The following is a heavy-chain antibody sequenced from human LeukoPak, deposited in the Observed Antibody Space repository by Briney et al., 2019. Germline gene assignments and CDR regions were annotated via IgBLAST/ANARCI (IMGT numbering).Heavy chain of an antibody. CDR3: ATGGPGGYGFDY. CDR1: GFTFSSYA. CDR2: ISGSGGST. V-gene: IGHV3-23*01. Sequence: GGSLRLSCAASGFTFSSYAMSWVRQAPGKWLEWVSAISGSGGSTYYADSVKGRFTISRDNSKNTLYLQMNSLRAEDTAVYYCATGGPGGYGFDYWGQGTLVTVSS. D-gene: IGHD5-12*01. J-gene: IGHJ4*02.